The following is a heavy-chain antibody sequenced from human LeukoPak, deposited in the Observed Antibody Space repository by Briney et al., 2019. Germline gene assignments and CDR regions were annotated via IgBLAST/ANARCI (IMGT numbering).Heavy chain of an antibody. Sequence: PGGSLRLSCAASGFNISDFWMTWVRQAPGKGLEWVANIKEDGTEKHLVDSVKGRFTISRDNTKNLLYLQMNSLRGDDTATYYCVRESRPGGAMGLYHNFDYWDQGTLVAVSS. CDR1: GFNISDFW. D-gene: IGHD3-16*01. CDR2: IKEDGTEK. CDR3: VRESRPGGAMGLYHNFDY. V-gene: IGHV3-7*01. J-gene: IGHJ4*02.